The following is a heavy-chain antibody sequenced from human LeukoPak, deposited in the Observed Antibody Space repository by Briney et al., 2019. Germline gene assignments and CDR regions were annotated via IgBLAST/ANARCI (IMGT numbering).Heavy chain of an antibody. V-gene: IGHV3-7*01. CDR1: GFTFSGYW. CDR3: ARDIVVVPAAIQPGAADY. J-gene: IGHJ4*02. D-gene: IGHD2-2*02. Sequence: WGSLRLSCAASGFTFSGYWMSWVRQAPGKGLEWVANIKQDGTETYYVDSVKGRFTISRDNSKNTLYLQMNSLRAEDTAVYYCARDIVVVPAAIQPGAADYWGQGTLVTVSS. CDR2: IKQDGTET.